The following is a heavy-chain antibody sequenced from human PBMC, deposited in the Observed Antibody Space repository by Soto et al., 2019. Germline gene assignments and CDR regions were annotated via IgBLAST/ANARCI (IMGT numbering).Heavy chain of an antibody. CDR3: AAPRDEYGSGVSWFTYGMDI. V-gene: IGHV3-23*01. J-gene: IGHJ6*02. Sequence: GGSLRLSCLASGFTFSDFAMTWVRHVPGRGLEWVASLDGAGGSTYYAESVRGRFSISRDNSQNTLFLQMKRLTVDDTAIYYCAAPRDEYGSGVSWFTYGMDIWGQGTAVTVSS. CDR2: LDGAGGST. CDR1: GFTFSDFA. D-gene: IGHD3-10*01.